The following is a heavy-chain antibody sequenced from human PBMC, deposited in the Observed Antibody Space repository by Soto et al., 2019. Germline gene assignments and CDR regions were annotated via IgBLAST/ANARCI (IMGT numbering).Heavy chain of an antibody. CDR2: ISYDGSNK. CDR1: GFTFSSYG. CDR3: AKGRITMIVVPSDY. V-gene: IGHV3-30*18. J-gene: IGHJ4*02. D-gene: IGHD3-22*01. Sequence: GGSLRLSCAASGFTFSSYGMHWVRQAPGKGLEWVAVISYDGSNKYYADSVKGRFTISRDNSKNTLYLQMNSLRAEDTAVYYCAKGRITMIVVPSDYWGQGTLVTVSS.